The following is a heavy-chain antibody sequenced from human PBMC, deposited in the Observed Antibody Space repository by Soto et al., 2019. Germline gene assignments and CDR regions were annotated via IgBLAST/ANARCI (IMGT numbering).Heavy chain of an antibody. J-gene: IGHJ6*02. CDR1: GFSFGTYA. V-gene: IGHV3-23*01. D-gene: IGHD6-13*01. Sequence: LRLSCVASGFSFGTYAMSWVRLAPGQGLEWVSTIPGSGGHKLHPEYADSVKGRFTISRDNSKDTLYLQMDSLSAEDTAVYYCARDRIEAAGTPRFNYYYGMDVWGQGTTVTVSS. CDR3: ARDRIEAAGTPRFNYYYGMDV. CDR2: IPGSGGHKLHP.